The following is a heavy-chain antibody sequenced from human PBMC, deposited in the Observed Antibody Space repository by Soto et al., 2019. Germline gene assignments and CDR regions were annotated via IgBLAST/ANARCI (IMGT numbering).Heavy chain of an antibody. CDR2: IFSNDDK. J-gene: IGHJ5*02. CDR1: GFSFTATRVG. Sequence: SGPTLVNPTETLTLTCTFSGFSFTATRVGVGWTRQPPGKALEWLAHIFSNDDKSYSTSLKSRLTISKDTSRSQVVLTMTNMDPVDSATYYCALIKDCSRTDCYLASFDPWGQGTLVTVSS. D-gene: IGHD2-2*01. CDR3: ALIKDCSRTDCYLASFDP. V-gene: IGHV2-26*01.